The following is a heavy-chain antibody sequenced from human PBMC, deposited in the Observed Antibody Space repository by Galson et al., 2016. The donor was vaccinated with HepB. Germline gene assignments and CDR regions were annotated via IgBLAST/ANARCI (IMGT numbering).Heavy chain of an antibody. Sequence: SVKVSCKASGYTFTSYAMQWVRRAPRQGLEWMGWINNDSGYTKYSQKFQGRVTITRDTSSRTAYLELSRLTSEDTAVYYCVKGPFEGGDVYWGQGTLVTVSS. J-gene: IGHJ4*02. CDR1: GYTFTSYA. CDR2: INNDSGYT. CDR3: VKGPFEGGDVY. V-gene: IGHV1-3*04. D-gene: IGHD2-21*02.